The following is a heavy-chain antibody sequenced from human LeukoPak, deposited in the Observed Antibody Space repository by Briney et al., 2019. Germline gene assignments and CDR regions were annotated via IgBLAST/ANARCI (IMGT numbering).Heavy chain of an antibody. V-gene: IGHV3-13*01. D-gene: IGHD6-13*01. CDR1: GFTFSSYD. CDR2: IGTAGDT. J-gene: IGHJ1*01. Sequence: GGSLRLSCAASGFTFSSYDMHWVRQATGKGLEWVSAIGTAGDTYYPGSVKGRFTISRENAKNSLYLQMNSLRAGDTAVYYCASSYAGYSSTTGAAEYFQHWGQGTLVTVSS. CDR3: ASSYAGYSSTTGAAEYFQH.